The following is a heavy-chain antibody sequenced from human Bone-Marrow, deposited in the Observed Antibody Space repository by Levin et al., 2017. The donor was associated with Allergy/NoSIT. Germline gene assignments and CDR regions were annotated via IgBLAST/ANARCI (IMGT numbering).Heavy chain of an antibody. CDR2: VNPNSGNT. J-gene: IGHJ4*02. CDR3: ARKGASDY. CDR1: GYTFTNYD. Sequence: WASVKVSCKASGYTFTNYDINWVRQATGQGLEWMGWVNPNSGNTGYAQKFQGRVTMSRDISISTAYMELSSLRYEDTAVYYGARKGASDYWGQGTVVTVSS. V-gene: IGHV1-8*01.